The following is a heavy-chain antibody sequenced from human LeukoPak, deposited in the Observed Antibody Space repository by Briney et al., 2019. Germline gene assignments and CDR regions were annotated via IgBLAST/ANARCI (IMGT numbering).Heavy chain of an antibody. CDR1: GGTFSSYA. J-gene: IGHJ4*02. D-gene: IGHD2-2*01. Sequence: GASVKVSCTSSGGTFSSYAINWVRQAPGQGLEWMGGIIPIFGTANYAQKFQARVTITADEPTSTAYMELSSLRSEDTAVYYCARAHIVVVPAALDYWGQGTLVTVSS. CDR3: ARAHIVVVPAALDY. V-gene: IGHV1-69*13. CDR2: IIPIFGTA.